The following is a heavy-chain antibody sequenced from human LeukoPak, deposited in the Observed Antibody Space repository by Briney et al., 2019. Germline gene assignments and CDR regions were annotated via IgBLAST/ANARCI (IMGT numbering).Heavy chain of an antibody. CDR3: ARDGYNPIDY. CDR2: IYYSGST. D-gene: IGHD5-24*01. Sequence: WVRQPPGKGLEWIGNIYYSGSTYYNASLKSRVTISVDTSKNQFSLKLSSVTAADTAVYYCARDGYNPIDYWGQGTLVTVSS. J-gene: IGHJ4*02. V-gene: IGHV4-39*07.